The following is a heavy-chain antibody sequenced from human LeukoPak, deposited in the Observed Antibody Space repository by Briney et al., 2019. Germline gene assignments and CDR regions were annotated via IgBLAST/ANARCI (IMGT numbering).Heavy chain of an antibody. CDR2: INPNSGGT. J-gene: IGHJ4*02. D-gene: IGHD1-26*01. CDR1: GYTFTGYY. V-gene: IGHV1-2*02. CDR3: ARGGYSGSYSPSYYFDY. Sequence: ASVKVSCKASGYTFTGYYMHWVRQAPGQGLEWMGWINPNSGGTNYAQKFQGRVTMTRDTSISTAYMELSRLRSDDTAVYYCARGGYSGSYSPSYYFDYWGQGTLVTVSS.